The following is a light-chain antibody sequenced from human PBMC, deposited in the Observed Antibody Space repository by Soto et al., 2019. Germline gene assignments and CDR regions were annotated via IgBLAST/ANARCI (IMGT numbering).Light chain of an antibody. J-gene: IGKJ2*01. CDR3: QQYGYSPVMYT. V-gene: IGKV3-20*01. Sequence: EIVLTQSPGTLSLSPGERATLSCRASQSISSRYLAWYQQKPGQAPGLLIYGASRRATGIPDRFIGSGSGPDFTLSISRLEPEDFAVDYCQQYGYSPVMYTFGQGTKLEIK. CDR1: QSISSRY. CDR2: GAS.